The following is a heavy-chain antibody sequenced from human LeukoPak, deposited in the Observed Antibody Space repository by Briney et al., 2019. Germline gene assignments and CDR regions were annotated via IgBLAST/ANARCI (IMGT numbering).Heavy chain of an antibody. V-gene: IGHV1-2*02. D-gene: IGHD3-16*02. CDR1: GYTFTGYY. CDR2: INPNSGGT. CDR3: ARDNSVGDIAWWFDP. Sequence: ASVKVSCKACGYTFTGYYKHWVRQAPGQGLEWMGCINPNSGGTNYAQKFQGRVTMTRDTSISTAYMELSSLRSEDTAVYYCARDNSVGDIAWWFDPWGQGTLVTVSS. J-gene: IGHJ5*02.